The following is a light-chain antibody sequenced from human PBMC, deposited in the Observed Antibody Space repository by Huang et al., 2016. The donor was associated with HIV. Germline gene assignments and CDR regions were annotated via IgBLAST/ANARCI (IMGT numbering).Light chain of an antibody. CDR1: QTIGTY. CDR3: QQSYSPPRT. V-gene: IGKV1-39*01. CDR2: GAS. J-gene: IGKJ1*01. Sequence: DIHMTQSPSSLSASVGDRVIITCRASQTIGTYLNWYQKKSGKAPKLLISGASNLQNGVPPRFSGSGSATDFTLTISSLQPEDFANYYCQQSYSPPRTFGQGTKVEIK.